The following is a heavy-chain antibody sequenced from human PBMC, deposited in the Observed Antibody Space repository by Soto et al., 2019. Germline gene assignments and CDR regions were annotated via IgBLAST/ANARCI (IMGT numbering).Heavy chain of an antibody. CDR3: ARVKRSTSRLDP. J-gene: IGHJ5*02. D-gene: IGHD1-26*01. V-gene: IGHV4-61*08. CDR1: GDSVSSGAYY. CDR2: VYYSGST. Sequence: SETLSLTCSVSGDSVSSGAYYWSWIRQPPGKGLEWIGYVYYSGSTSYNPSLETGVTISVDTSKDQFSLKLTSVTPADTAIYYCARVKRSTSRLDPWGQGTLVTVSS.